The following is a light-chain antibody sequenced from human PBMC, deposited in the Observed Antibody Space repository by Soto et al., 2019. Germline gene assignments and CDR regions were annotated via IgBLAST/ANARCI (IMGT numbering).Light chain of an antibody. J-gene: IGKJ1*01. CDR1: QSVSSSY. CDR2: GAS. Sequence: EIVLTQSPGTLSLSPGERATLSCRASQSVSSSYLAWYQQKPGQAPRLLIYGASSRATGIPDRFSGSGSGTEFTLTISSLQPDDFATYYCQQYNSYSFGQGTKVEMK. V-gene: IGKV3-20*01. CDR3: QQYNSYS.